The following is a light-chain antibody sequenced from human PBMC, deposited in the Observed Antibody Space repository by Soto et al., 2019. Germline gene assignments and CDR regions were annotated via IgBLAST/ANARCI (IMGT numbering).Light chain of an antibody. V-gene: IGKV1-5*03. CDR3: KHYNSYSET. J-gene: IGKJ1*01. CDR1: QTISSW. Sequence: DIQMTQSPSTLSGSVGDRVTITCRASQTISSWLAWYQQKPGKAPKLLIYKASTLKSGVQSRFSGSGSGTEFTLTISGLQPDDFATYYCKHYNSYSETFGEG. CDR2: KAS.